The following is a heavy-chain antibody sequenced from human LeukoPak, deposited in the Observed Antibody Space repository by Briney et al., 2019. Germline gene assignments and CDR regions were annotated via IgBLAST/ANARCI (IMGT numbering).Heavy chain of an antibody. D-gene: IGHD3-3*01. CDR2: IYHSGST. CDR1: GYSISSGYY. J-gene: IGHJ4*02. V-gene: IGHV4-38-2*01. CDR3: ARHDLYDFWSGSPLDY. Sequence: SETLSLTCAVSGYSISSGYYWGWIRQPPGKGLEWIGSIYHSGSTYYNPSLKSRVTISVDTSKNQFSLKLSSVTAADTAVYYCARHDLYDFWSGSPLDYWGQGTLVTASS.